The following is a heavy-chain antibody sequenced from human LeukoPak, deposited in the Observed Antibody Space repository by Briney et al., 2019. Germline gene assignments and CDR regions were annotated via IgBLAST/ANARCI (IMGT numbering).Heavy chain of an antibody. D-gene: IGHD3-10*01. CDR1: GGTFSRYS. CDR2: IIPVFGTA. CDR3: ATAGLRYFDL. J-gene: IGHJ2*01. V-gene: IGHV1-69*13. Sequence: SVKVSCKASGGTFSRYSFTWVRQAPGQGLEWVGGIIPVFGTANHAQKFQGRVTLTADESTSTAYMELSSLRSEDTAVYYCATAGLRYFDLWGRGTLVTVSS.